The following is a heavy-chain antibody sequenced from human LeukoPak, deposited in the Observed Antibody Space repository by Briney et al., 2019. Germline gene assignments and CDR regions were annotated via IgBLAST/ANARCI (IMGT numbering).Heavy chain of an antibody. J-gene: IGHJ4*02. CDR1: GFTFSSYW. D-gene: IGHD3-16*02. CDR2: IKQDGREK. V-gene: IGHV3-7*03. Sequence: GGSLRLSCAASGFTFSSYWMSWVRQAPGKGLEWVANIKQDGREKYYVDSVKGRFTISRDNAKNSLYLQMNSLRAEDTAVYYCARDRSYYDYVWGSYRYTDFYYFDYWGQGTLVTVSS. CDR3: ARDRSYYDYVWGSYRYTDFYYFDY.